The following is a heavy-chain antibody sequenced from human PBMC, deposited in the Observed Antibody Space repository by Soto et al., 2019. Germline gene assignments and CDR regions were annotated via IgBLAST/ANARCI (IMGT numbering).Heavy chain of an antibody. CDR3: AGVVRFCRGRYCRGRNWFDP. CDR2: MFYTGTT. V-gene: IGHV4-30-4*02. J-gene: IGHJ5*02. D-gene: IGHD2-15*01. Sequence: SETLSLTCSVSGGSISSGDYYWSWIRQPPGTGLEWIGYMFYTGTTYYNPSLQSRTTISMDTSKNHFSLRLTSVTAADTAEYHCAGVVRFCRGRYCRGRNWFDPWGQGTRVTVSS. CDR1: GGSISSGDYY.